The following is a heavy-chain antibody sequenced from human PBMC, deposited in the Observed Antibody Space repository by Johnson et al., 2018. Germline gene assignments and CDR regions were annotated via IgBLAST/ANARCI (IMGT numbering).Heavy chain of an antibody. CDR1: GFTFSDYH. V-gene: IGHV3-11*01. D-gene: IGHD3/OR15-3a*01. J-gene: IGHJ6*02. CDR3: ARAAWTQTQYAMDV. CDR2: ISSSGSTI. Sequence: QVQLVQSGGGLVKSGGSLRLSCAASGFTFSDYHMSWIRQAPGKGLEWVSYISSSGSTIYYADSVKGRITISRDNAKNSLYLKMNSLSAEDTAVYYCARAAWTQTQYAMDVWGQGTTVTVSS.